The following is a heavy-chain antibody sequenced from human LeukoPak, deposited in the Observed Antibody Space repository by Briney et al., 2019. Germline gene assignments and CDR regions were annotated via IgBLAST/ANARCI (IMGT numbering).Heavy chain of an antibody. CDR1: GGSISGYY. CDR2: VYTSGST. D-gene: IGHD1-7*01. Sequence: SETLSLTCSVSGGSISGYYWTWIRQPAGKGLEWIGCVYTSGSTHYNPSLKTRLTMSVDTSKNQFSLKLSSVTAADTAVYYCARLITGTTTAFDIWGQGTMVTVSS. J-gene: IGHJ3*02. V-gene: IGHV4-4*07. CDR3: ARLITGTTTAFDI.